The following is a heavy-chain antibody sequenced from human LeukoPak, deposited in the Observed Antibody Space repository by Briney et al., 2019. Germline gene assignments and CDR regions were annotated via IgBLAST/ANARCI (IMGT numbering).Heavy chain of an antibody. J-gene: IGHJ6*02. CDR2: IDKDGSEK. CDR3: ATYTNWVAGDV. Sequence: PGGSLRLSCVASGFMFSDSWMSWVHQAPGKGLEWVADIDKDGSEKDYVDSVKGRFTISRDNAKNSLYLQMDSLRADDTAVYYCATYTNWVAGDVWSQGTTVSVSS. CDR1: GFMFSDSW. V-gene: IGHV3-7*01. D-gene: IGHD7-27*01.